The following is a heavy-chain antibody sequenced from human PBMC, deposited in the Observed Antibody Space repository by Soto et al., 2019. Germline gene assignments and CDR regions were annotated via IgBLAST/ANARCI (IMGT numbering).Heavy chain of an antibody. V-gene: IGHV4-59*08. J-gene: IGHJ6*02. CDR1: GGSITSHY. Sequence: QVQLQESGPGLVKPSETLSLTCSVSGGSITSHYCSWFRQPPGKGLEWIGYIHHSGSTSYNPSLKSRVTMSVDTSKNHFSLKVNSVTAADPALYYCARQGFGQLHGLVDVWGPGTTVTVSS. CDR2: IHHSGST. D-gene: IGHD3-10*01. CDR3: ARQGFGQLHGLVDV.